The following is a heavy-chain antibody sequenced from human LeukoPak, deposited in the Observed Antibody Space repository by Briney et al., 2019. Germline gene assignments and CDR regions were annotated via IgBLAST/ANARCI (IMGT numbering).Heavy chain of an antibody. Sequence: ASVKVSCKASGYTFSSNGISWVRQGPGQGLEWMGWISGYNGNTNYAQKLQGRVTMTTDTSTSTAYMELRSLRSDDTAVYYCATHIAANDYWGQGTLVTVSS. J-gene: IGHJ4*02. D-gene: IGHD6-25*01. CDR2: ISGYNGNT. CDR1: GYTFSSNG. V-gene: IGHV1-18*04. CDR3: ATHIAANDY.